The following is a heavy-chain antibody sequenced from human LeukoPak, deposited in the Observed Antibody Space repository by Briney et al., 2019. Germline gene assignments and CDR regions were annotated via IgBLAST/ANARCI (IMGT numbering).Heavy chain of an antibody. D-gene: IGHD3-10*01. CDR3: ARVDGSWAFDI. V-gene: IGHV4-31*03. CDR2: IYYSGTT. J-gene: IGHJ3*02. CDR1: GHSISGSGYY. Sequence: PSQTLSLTCTVSGHSISGSGYYWNWIRQHPDKGLGWIGYIYYSGTTYYNPSLKSRVTMPVDTSKNQFSLKLISVTAADTAVYYCARVDGSWAFDIWGQGTLVTVSS.